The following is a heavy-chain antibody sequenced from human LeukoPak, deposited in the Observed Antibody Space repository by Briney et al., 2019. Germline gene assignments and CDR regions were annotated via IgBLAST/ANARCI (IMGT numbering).Heavy chain of an antibody. CDR2: ISYDGSNK. CDR1: GFTFSSYA. V-gene: IGHV3-30*04. J-gene: IGHJ4*02. D-gene: IGHD1-26*01. CDR3: ARFAVGATARVDY. Sequence: GRSLRLSCAACGFTFSSYAMHWVRQAPGKGLEWVAVISYDGSNKYYADSVKGRFTISRDNSKNTLYLQMNSLRAEDTAVYYCARFAVGATARVDYWGQGTLVTVSS.